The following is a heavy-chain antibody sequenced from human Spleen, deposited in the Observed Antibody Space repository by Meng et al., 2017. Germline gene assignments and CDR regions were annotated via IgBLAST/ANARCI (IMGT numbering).Heavy chain of an antibody. V-gene: IGHV4-59*01. CDR2: IYYSGRT. Sequence: GSLRLSCTVSGGSISSYYWTWIRQPPGKGLEWIGNIYYSGRTNYNPSLKSRVTISVDTSNNQFSLKVTSMTAADTAVYYCARAWGDYDPFDHWGQGTLVTVSS. CDR1: GGSISSYY. J-gene: IGHJ4*02. D-gene: IGHD4-17*01. CDR3: ARAWGDYDPFDH.